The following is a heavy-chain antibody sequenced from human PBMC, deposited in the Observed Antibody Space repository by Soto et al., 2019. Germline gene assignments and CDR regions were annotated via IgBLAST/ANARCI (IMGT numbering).Heavy chain of an antibody. V-gene: IGHV1-3*01. J-gene: IGHJ4*02. CDR2: SNEGSGNT. D-gene: IGHD3-3*02. CDR1: GYSYKNYA. Sequence: QVQLVQSGPEVKRPGASVRISCRTAGYSYKNYAIHWVRQAPGKKLEWMGWSNEGSGNTRYSHKFQGRMSIARDTSASTSYLDLSSITSDDTAVYFCARDDRTISGAVTLDYWGPGTLVTVSS. CDR3: ARDDRTISGAVTLDY.